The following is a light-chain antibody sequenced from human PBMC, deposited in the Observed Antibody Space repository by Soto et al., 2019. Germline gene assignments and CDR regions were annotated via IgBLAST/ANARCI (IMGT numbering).Light chain of an antibody. V-gene: IGKV1-5*01. J-gene: IGKJ1*01. CDR3: QQYKNYPWT. CDR2: DAS. CDR1: QSINSW. Sequence: DIPMTQSPSTLSASVGDRVTITCRASQSINSWLAWYQQKPGKAPKLLIYDASNLESGVPSRFSGSGSGTEFSLTISSLQSADFATYYCQQYKNYPWTFGQGTKVEIK.